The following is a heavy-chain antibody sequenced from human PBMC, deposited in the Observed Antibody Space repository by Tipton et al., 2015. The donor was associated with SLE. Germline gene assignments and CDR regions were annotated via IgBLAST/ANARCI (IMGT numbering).Heavy chain of an antibody. CDR1: GGSFSGYY. V-gene: IGHV4-34*01. Sequence: LRLSCAVYGGSFSGYYWSWIRQPPGKGLEWIGEINHSGSTYYNPSLKSRVTISVDTSRNQFSLKLSSVTAADTAVYYCARHMGGIVVVVAATLMGFDYWGQGTLVTVSS. CDR2: INHSGST. J-gene: IGHJ4*02. D-gene: IGHD2-15*01. CDR3: ARHMGGIVVVVAATLMGFDY.